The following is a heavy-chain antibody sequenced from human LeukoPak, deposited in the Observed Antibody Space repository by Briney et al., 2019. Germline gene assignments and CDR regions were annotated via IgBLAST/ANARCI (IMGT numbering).Heavy chain of an antibody. CDR3: ASLTAAAPYYYYYMDV. V-gene: IGHV3-48*03. J-gene: IGHJ6*03. CDR1: GFTFSSYE. Sequence: GGSLRLSCAASGFTFSSYEMNWVRQAPGKGLEWVSYISSSGSTIYYADSVKGRFTISRDNAENSLYLQMNSLRAEDTAVYYCASLTAAAPYYYYYMDVWGKGTTVTVSS. D-gene: IGHD6-13*01. CDR2: ISSSGSTI.